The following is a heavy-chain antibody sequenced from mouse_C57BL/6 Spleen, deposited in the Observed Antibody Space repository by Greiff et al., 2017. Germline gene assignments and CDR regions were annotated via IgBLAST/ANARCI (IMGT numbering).Heavy chain of an antibody. Sequence: QVQLQQPGAGLVRPGSSVKLSCKASGYTFTSYWMHWVKQRPIQGLEWIGNIDPSDSETHYNQKFKDKATLTVDKSSSTAYMQLSSLTSEDSAVYYCARRELGGYFDYWGQGTTLTVSS. V-gene: IGHV1-52*01. CDR2: IDPSDSET. CDR3: ARRELGGYFDY. CDR1: GYTFTSYW. J-gene: IGHJ2*01. D-gene: IGHD4-1*01.